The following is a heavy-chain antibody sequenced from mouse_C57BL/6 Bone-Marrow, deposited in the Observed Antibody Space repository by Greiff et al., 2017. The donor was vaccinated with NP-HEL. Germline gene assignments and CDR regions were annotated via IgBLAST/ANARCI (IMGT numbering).Heavy chain of an antibody. V-gene: IGHV6-3*01. J-gene: IGHJ3*01. Sequence: EVKVEESGGGLVQPGGSMKLSCVASGFTFSNYWMNWVRQSPEQGLEWVAHIRLKSDNYASHYAESVKGRFTISRDDCKSIVYLQINNVRAEDTGIYYCTGHSVPFAYWGQGTLVTVSA. CDR1: GFTFSNYW. CDR2: IRLKSDNYAS. CDR3: TGHSVPFAY.